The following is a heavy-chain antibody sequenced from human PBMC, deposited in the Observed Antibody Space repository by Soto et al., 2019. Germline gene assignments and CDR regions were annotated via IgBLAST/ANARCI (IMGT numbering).Heavy chain of an antibody. CDR1: GYTLTELS. J-gene: IGHJ4*02. V-gene: IGHV1-24*01. Sequence: GASVKVSCKVSGYTLTELSMHWVRQAPGKGLEWMGGFDPEDGETIYAQKFQGRVTMTEDTSTDTAYMELSSLRSEDTAVYYCATLLREYCSSTSCYFGAQNYYFDYWGQGTLVTAPQ. CDR3: ATLLREYCSSTSCYFGAQNYYFDY. D-gene: IGHD2-2*01. CDR2: FDPEDGET.